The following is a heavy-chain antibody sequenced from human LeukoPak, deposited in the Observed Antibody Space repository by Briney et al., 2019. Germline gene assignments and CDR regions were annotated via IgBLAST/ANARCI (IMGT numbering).Heavy chain of an antibody. CDR1: GFPFSTYE. J-gene: IGHJ6*03. CDR3: ARDFHSDEGRDYYLSSGTGDYYYMDV. V-gene: IGHV3-48*03. Sequence: PGGSLRLSCAASGFPFSTYEMNWIRQAPGRGLEWVSYISSSGSTIFYADSVRGRFTISRDNAKNSLYLQMNSLRAEDTAVYFCARDFHSDEGRDYYLSSGTGDYYYMDVWGKGTTVTISS. CDR2: ISSSGSTI. D-gene: IGHD3-22*01.